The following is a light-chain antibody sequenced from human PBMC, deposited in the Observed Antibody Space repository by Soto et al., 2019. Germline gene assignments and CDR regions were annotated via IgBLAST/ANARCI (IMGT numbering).Light chain of an antibody. CDR1: SSNIGAGYD. CDR3: QSYDSSLSAPVV. Sequence: QSVLTQPPSVSGAPGQRVTISCTGSSSNIGAGYDVHWYQQLPGTAPKLLIHGNSNRPSGVPDRFAGSKSGTSASLAITGLQAEDEDDYSCQSYDSSLSAPVVFGGGTKLTVL. CDR2: GNS. V-gene: IGLV1-40*01. J-gene: IGLJ2*01.